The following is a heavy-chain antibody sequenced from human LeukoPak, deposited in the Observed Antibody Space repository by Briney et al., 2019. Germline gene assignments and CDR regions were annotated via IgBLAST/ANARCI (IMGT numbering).Heavy chain of an antibody. CDR2: ISSSRSNI. J-gene: IGHJ6*03. Sequence: PGGSLRLFGAVSGFIFSSYSMNCVRQAPGKGLEWVSYISSSRSNIYYADSVKGRFTISRDNAKNSLYLQMNNLRAEDTAVYYCARYAIYYSGSSCYDRYYMDAWGKGTTVTVSS. CDR1: GFIFSSYS. CDR3: ARYAIYYSGSSCYDRYYMDA. D-gene: IGHD2-2*01. V-gene: IGHV3-48*04.